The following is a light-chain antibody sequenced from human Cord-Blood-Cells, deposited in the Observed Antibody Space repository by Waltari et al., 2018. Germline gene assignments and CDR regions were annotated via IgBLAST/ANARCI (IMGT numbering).Light chain of an antibody. Sequence: QSALTQPPSASGSPGQSVTISCTGTSSAVGGYNYVSWYQQHPGKAPKLMIYEVSRRPSGVPDRFSGSKSGNTAPLTVSGLQAEDEADYYCSSYAGSNNFVVFGGGTKLTVL. CDR2: EVS. J-gene: IGLJ2*01. CDR3: SSYAGSNNFVV. CDR1: SSAVGGYNY. V-gene: IGLV2-8*01.